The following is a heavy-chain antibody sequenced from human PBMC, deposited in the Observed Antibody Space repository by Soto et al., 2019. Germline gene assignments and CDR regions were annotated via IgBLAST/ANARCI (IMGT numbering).Heavy chain of an antibody. D-gene: IGHD4-17*01. Sequence: GGSLRLSCAASGFTFSSYAMHWVRQAPGKGLEWVAVISYDGSNKYCADSVKGRFTISRDNSKNTLYLQMNSLRAEDTAVYYCARDYGGNTYLDYWGQGTLVTVSS. CDR3: ARDYGGNTYLDY. V-gene: IGHV3-30-3*01. J-gene: IGHJ4*02. CDR2: ISYDGSNK. CDR1: GFTFSSYA.